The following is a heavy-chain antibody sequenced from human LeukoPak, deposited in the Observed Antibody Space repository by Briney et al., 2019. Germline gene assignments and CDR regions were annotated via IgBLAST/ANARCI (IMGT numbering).Heavy chain of an antibody. CDR1: GFTFTTYG. CDR2: IGAGGTNT. CDR3: ATDPTYYYDSSGYYAFDY. J-gene: IGHJ4*02. Sequence: PGGSLRLSCAASGFTFTTYGMTWVRQAPGKGLEWVSSIGAGGTNTYYADSVKGRFTISRDNSKNTLYLQMNSLRAEDTAVYYCATDPTYYYDSSGYYAFDYWGQGSLVTVSS. V-gene: IGHV3-23*01. D-gene: IGHD3-22*01.